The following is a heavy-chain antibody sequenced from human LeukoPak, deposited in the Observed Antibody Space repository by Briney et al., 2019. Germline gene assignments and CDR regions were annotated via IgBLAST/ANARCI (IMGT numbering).Heavy chain of an antibody. D-gene: IGHD2-2*01. CDR2: IWYDGSNK. CDR1: GFTFRSYG. V-gene: IGHV3-33*01. J-gene: IGHJ6*03. Sequence: GGSLRLSCAASGFTFRSYGMHWVRQAPGEGLEWVAVIWYDGSNKNYADSVKGRFTISRDNSKNTLYLQMNSLRAEDTAVYYCARDRAAAMEYYYMDVWGKGTTVAVSS. CDR3: ARDRAAAMEYYYMDV.